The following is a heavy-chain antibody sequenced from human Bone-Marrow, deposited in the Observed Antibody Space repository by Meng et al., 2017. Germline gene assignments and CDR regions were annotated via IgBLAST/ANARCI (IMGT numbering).Heavy chain of an antibody. CDR1: GYTFTSYG. V-gene: IGHV1-8*03. CDR2: LNPNSGNT. CDR3: AILTYSYYCGMDV. D-gene: IGHD2-21*01. Sequence: ASVTVSCKASGYTFTSYGINWVRQASGQGLEWMGWLNPNSGNTGYAQKFQGRVIITRNTSISTAYMELSSLRSEDTAVHYRAILTYSYYCGMDVWGQGTTVTVSS. J-gene: IGHJ6*02.